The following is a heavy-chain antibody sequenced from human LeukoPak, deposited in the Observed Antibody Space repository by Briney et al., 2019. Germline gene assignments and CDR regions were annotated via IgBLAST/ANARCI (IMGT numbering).Heavy chain of an antibody. CDR3: ARSIIGSSPPNWFDP. J-gene: IGHJ5*02. V-gene: IGHV1-69*13. CDR2: IIPIFGTA. Sequence: SVKVSCKASGGTFSSYAISWVRQAPGQGLEWMGGIIPIFGTANYAQKFQVRVTITADESTSTAYMELSSLRSEDTAVYYCARSIIGSSPPNWFDPWGQGTLVTVSS. D-gene: IGHD6-13*01. CDR1: GGTFSSYA.